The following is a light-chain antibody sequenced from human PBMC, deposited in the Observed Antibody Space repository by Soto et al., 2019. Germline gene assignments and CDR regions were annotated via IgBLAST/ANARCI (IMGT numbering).Light chain of an antibody. Sequence: DIQITQSPSTLSASVGDRVTIPCRASQSISSWLAWYQQKPGKAPKLLIYDASSLESGVPSRFSGSGSGTEFTLTISSLQPDDFETYYCQQYNNLPWTFGQGTKVDIK. CDR1: QSISSW. CDR2: DAS. V-gene: IGKV1-5*01. CDR3: QQYNNLPWT. J-gene: IGKJ1*01.